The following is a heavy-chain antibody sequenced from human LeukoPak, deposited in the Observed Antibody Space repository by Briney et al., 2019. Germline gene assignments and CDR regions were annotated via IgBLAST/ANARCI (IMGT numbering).Heavy chain of an antibody. CDR1: GGSFSGYY. CDR2: INHSGST. D-gene: IGHD1-26*01. CDR3: ARNRYSGSNTGDY. J-gene: IGHJ4*02. Sequence: PSETLSLTCAVYGGSFSGYYWSWIRQPPGKGLEWIGEINHSGSTNYNPSLKSRVTISVDTSKNQFSLKLSSVTAADTAVYYCARNRYSGSNTGDYWGQGTLVTVSS. V-gene: IGHV4-34*01.